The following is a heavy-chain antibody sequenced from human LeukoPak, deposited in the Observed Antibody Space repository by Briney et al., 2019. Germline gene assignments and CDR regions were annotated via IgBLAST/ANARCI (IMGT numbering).Heavy chain of an antibody. Sequence: SETLSLTCTVSGGSISSYYWGWIRQPPGKGLEWIGSIYYSGSTYYNPSLKSRVTISVDTSKNQFSLKLSSVTAADTAVYYCARQTASPIKNDYWGQGTLVTVSS. J-gene: IGHJ4*02. CDR2: IYYSGST. CDR3: ARQTASPIKNDY. V-gene: IGHV4-39*01. CDR1: GGSISSYY. D-gene: IGHD6-6*01.